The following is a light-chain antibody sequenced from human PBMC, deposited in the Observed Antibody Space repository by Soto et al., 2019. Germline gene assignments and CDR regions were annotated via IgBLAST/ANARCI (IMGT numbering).Light chain of an antibody. CDR2: DVS. CDR3: SSYAGRNNYV. V-gene: IGLV2-8*01. J-gene: IGLJ1*01. CDR1: RSNIGSYDF. Sequence: QSALTQPPSASGSPGQSVTISCAGSRSNIGSYDFVAWYQQHPGKAPKLIIYDVSERPSGVPDRFSGSKSGTAASLTVSGLQAEDEADYYCSSYAGRNNYVFGTGTRSPS.